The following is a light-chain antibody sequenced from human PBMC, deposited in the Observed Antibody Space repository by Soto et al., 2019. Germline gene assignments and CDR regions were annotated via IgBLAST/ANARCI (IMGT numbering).Light chain of an antibody. J-gene: IGKJ5*01. CDR2: DAS. CDR3: QQRL. Sequence: EIVLTQSPATLSLSPGERATLSCRASQSVSSDLAWYQQKPGQAPRLLIYDASNRATGIPARFSGSGSGTDFTLTISSLEPEDFAVYYCQQRLFGQGTRLEIK. V-gene: IGKV3-11*01. CDR1: QSVSSD.